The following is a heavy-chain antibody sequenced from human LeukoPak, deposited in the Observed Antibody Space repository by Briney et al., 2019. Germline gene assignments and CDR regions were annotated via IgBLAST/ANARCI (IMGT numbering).Heavy chain of an antibody. V-gene: IGHV3-30*03. D-gene: IGHD6-19*01. CDR3: ARSSGGKLVSGYRSGWYGDYFDY. J-gene: IGHJ4*02. CDR2: ISHEGSNA. CDR1: GFSFSSYG. Sequence: GGSLRLSCAASGFSFSSYGMHWVRQAPGKGLEWVAAISHEGSNAYYADSMTGRFTISRDQLKNTLYLQMNSLRAEDTAVYFCARSSGGKLVSGYRSGWYGDYFDYWGQGTLVTVSS.